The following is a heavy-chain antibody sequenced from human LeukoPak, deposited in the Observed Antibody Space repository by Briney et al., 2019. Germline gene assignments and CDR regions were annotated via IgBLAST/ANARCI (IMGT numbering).Heavy chain of an antibody. J-gene: IGHJ4*02. CDR1: GGSISSYY. Sequence: SETLSLTCTVSGGSISSYYWSRIRQPPGKGLEWIGYIYYSGSTNYNPPLKSRVTISVDTSKNQFSLKLSSVTATDTAVYYCARHRMGARLLIDYWGQGTLVTVSS. D-gene: IGHD1-26*01. CDR3: ARHRMGARLLIDY. V-gene: IGHV4-59*08. CDR2: IYYSGST.